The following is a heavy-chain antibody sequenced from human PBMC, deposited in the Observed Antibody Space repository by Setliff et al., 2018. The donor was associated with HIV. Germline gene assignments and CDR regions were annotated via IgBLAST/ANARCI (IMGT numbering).Heavy chain of an antibody. V-gene: IGHV4-39*02. Sequence: SETLSLTCTVPDASITITYNYWGWIRQPPGKGLEWIGSIYYTGSTYYNPSLKSRVTISIDTSKNQFSLKLNSVTAADTAMYYCARDGGSSGWYFVLGYSDYWGPGTLVTVSS. J-gene: IGHJ4*02. CDR1: DASITITYNY. CDR2: IYYTGST. D-gene: IGHD6-19*01. CDR3: ARDGGSSGWYFVLGYSDY.